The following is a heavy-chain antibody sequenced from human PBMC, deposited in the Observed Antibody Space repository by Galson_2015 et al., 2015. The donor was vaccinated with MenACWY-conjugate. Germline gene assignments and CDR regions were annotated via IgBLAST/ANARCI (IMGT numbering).Heavy chain of an antibody. J-gene: IGHJ5*02. Sequence: GNLFLTCTVSCGSISWFYLRLIREPPGEGLEWNGFIYSSGRTNYNPSLKSRVTISVDTSKNQFSLKMSFVTAADTAVYYCARHDTETVMDPWGQGTLVTVSS. CDR1: CGSISWFY. V-gene: IGHV4-59*08. CDR3: ARHDTETVMDP. D-gene: IGHD3-16*01. CDR2: IYSSGRT.